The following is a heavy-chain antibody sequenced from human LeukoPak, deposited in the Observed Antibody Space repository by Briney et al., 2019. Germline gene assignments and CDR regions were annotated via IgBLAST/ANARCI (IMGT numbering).Heavy chain of an antibody. CDR2: IYYSGST. CDR3: ARSDVAVAGYYFDY. D-gene: IGHD6-19*01. V-gene: IGHV4-59*01. Sequence: NPSETLSLTCTVSGGSISSYYWSWIRQPPGKGLEWIGYIYYSGSTNYNPSLKSRVTISVDTSKNQFSLKLSSVTAADTAVYYCARSDVAVAGYYFDYWGQETLVTVSS. CDR1: GGSISSYY. J-gene: IGHJ4*02.